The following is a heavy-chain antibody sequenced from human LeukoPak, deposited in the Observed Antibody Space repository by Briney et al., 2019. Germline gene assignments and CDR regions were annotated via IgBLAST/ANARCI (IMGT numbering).Heavy chain of an antibody. J-gene: IGHJ6*02. CDR2: ITWNSRSI. Sequence: PGGSLRLSCAASGFTFGDYAMHWVRQAPGKGLEWVSGITWNSRSIGYADSVKGRFTISRDNAKNFLYLQMNGLKAEDTALYYCAKRSGGRSAATNSDYYYAMDVWGQGTTVTVSS. CDR1: GFTFGDYA. CDR3: AKRSGGRSAATNSDYYYAMDV. V-gene: IGHV3-9*01. D-gene: IGHD3-10*01.